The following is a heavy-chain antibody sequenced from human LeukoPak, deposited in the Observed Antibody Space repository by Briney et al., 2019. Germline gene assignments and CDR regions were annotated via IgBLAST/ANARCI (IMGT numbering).Heavy chain of an antibody. J-gene: IGHJ5*02. CDR1: GYSFTSYW. CDR3: ARLGNWNPAWFDP. D-gene: IGHD1-1*01. CDR2: IYPGDSDT. Sequence: GESLKISCKGSGYSFTSYWIGWVRQMPGKGLEWMGIIYPGDSDTRYSPSFQGQVTMSADKSISTAYVQWSSLKASDTAMYYCARLGNWNPAWFDPWGQRTLVTVSS. V-gene: IGHV5-51*01.